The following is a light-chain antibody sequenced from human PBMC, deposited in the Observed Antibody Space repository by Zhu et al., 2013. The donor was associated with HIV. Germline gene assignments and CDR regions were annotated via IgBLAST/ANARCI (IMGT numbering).Light chain of an antibody. CDR1: SLRKYY. V-gene: IGLV3-19*02. J-gene: IGLJ1*01. CDR3: NSWDSSGNV. Sequence: SSELTQDPGVSVALGQTVTITCQGDSLRKYYANWYQKKPGQAPLRVMYGEDNRPSGIPDRFSGSRSGNIASLTITGAQAEDEADYYCNSWDSSGNVFGPGTKVTVL. CDR2: GED.